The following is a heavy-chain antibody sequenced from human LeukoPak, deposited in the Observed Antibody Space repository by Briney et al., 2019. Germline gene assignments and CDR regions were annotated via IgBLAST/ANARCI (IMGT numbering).Heavy chain of an antibody. CDR2: INPSGGST. CDR1: GYTFTSYY. D-gene: IGHD1-1*01. J-gene: IGHJ6*03. CDR3: ARDRSLKALAYYMDV. V-gene: IGHV1-46*03. Sequence: GASVKVSXKASGYTFTSYYMHWVRQAPGQGLEWMGIINPSGGSTSYAQKFQGRVTMTRDTSTSTVYMELSSLRSEDTAVYYCARDRSLKALAYYMDVWGKGTTVTVSS.